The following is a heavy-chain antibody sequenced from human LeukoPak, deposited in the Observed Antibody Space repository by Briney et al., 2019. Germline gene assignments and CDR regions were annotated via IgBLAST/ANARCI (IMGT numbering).Heavy chain of an antibody. Sequence: PSETLSLTCTVSGGSISSYYWSWIRQPPGKGLEWSGYIYYSGSTNYNPSLKSRVTISVDTSKNQFSLKLSSVTAADTAVYYCARRAPLGYDFWSGYFPDAFDIWGQGTMVTVSS. CDR2: IYYSGST. D-gene: IGHD3-3*01. J-gene: IGHJ3*02. CDR1: GGSISSYY. CDR3: ARRAPLGYDFWSGYFPDAFDI. V-gene: IGHV4-59*01.